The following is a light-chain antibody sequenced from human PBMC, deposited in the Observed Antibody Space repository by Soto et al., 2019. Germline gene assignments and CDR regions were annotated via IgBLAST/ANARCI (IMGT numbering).Light chain of an antibody. Sequence: IQVTQSPSSVSASVGDRVTITFRASQPISSWLAWYQQKPGQPPNLLIYSASTLRSGVPSRFSGSESGTLFTLTITNLQPEDFATYYCQQASSFPLTFGGGTKVDIK. V-gene: IGKV1-12*01. CDR3: QQASSFPLT. CDR1: QPISSW. CDR2: SAS. J-gene: IGKJ4*01.